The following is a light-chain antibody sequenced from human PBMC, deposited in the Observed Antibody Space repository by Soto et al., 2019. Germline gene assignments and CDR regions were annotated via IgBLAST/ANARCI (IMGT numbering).Light chain of an antibody. V-gene: IGLV2-14*01. Sequence: QSALTQPASVSGSPGQSIAISCTGTSSDVGGYDYVSWYQQQPDKAPKLMIYEVTQRPSGVSNRFSGSKSGNTVSLTISGLQAEDEADYYCSSHTSGSTRVFGTGTKLTVL. CDR1: SSDVGGYDY. J-gene: IGLJ1*01. CDR3: SSHTSGSTRV. CDR2: EVT.